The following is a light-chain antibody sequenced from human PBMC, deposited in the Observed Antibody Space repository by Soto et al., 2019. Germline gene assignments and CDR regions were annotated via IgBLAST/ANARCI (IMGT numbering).Light chain of an antibody. Sequence: QSVLTQPPSVSGAPGQRVTISCTGSSSNIGSGYDVHWYQQLPGTAPKLLIYGNTNRPSGVPDRFSGSKSGTSASLAITGLQAEDEADYYCQSYDSSQSDWVFGGGTKLTVL. CDR1: SSNIGSGYD. CDR3: QSYDSSQSDWV. CDR2: GNT. V-gene: IGLV1-40*01. J-gene: IGLJ3*02.